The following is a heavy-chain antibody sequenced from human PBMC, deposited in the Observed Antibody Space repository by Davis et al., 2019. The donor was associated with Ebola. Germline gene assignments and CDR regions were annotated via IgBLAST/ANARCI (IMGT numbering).Heavy chain of an antibody. CDR2: LYYSGNT. V-gene: IGHV4-59*01. J-gene: IGHJ4*02. Sequence: MPSETLSLTCTVSGGPISSYYWSWIRQPPGMGLEWIGYLYYSGNTNYNPSLKSRVTISVDTSKNQFSLKLSSVTAADTAVYYCARGLVVVAATYFDYWGQGTLVTVSS. D-gene: IGHD2-15*01. CDR1: GGPISSYY. CDR3: ARGLVVVAATYFDY.